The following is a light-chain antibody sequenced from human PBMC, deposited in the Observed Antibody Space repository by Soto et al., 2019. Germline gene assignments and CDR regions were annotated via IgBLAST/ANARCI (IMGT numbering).Light chain of an antibody. V-gene: IGKV3-11*01. Sequence: EIVLTQSPVTLSLSPGERATLSCRASQSVSSYLAWYQKKPGQAPRLLIYDASNRATGIPARFSGSGSGTDFTLPLSSLEPEDFAVYYCQQRTTFGQGTRLEIK. CDR2: DAS. J-gene: IGKJ5*01. CDR1: QSVSSY. CDR3: QQRTT.